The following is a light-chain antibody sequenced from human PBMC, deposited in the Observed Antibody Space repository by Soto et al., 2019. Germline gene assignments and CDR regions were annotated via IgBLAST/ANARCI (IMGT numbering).Light chain of an antibody. CDR3: SSYTTSNTRQIV. Sequence: QSVLTQPASVSGSPGQSITISCTGTSSDVGGYNYVSWYQHHPGKAPKLIIYDVTTRPSGVSNPFSGSKSGNTASLTISGLQPEDEADYYCSSYTTSNTRQIVLGTGTKVTVL. CDR2: DVT. CDR1: SSDVGGYNY. V-gene: IGLV2-14*03. J-gene: IGLJ1*01.